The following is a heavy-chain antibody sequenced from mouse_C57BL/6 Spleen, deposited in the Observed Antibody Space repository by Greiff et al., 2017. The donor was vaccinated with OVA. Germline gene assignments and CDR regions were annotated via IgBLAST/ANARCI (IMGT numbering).Heavy chain of an antibody. CDR3: AREATVVAWYFEG. CDR2: ISAGGGYT. V-gene: IGHV5-4*01. J-gene: IGHJ1*03. CDR1: GFTFSSYA. D-gene: IGHD1-1*01. Sequence: EVKVEESGGGLVKPGGSLKLSCAASGFTFSSYAMSWVRQTPEKRLEWVATISAGGGYTYYQDNVKGRFTISRDNAKNNLYMEMSHLKSEDTAMYYCAREATVVAWYFEGWGTGTTVTVSS.